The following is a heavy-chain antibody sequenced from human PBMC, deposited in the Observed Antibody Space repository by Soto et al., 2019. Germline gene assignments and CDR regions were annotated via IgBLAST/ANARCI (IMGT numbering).Heavy chain of an antibody. D-gene: IGHD3-22*01. CDR2: IYYSGST. CDR1: GGSISSYY. CDR3: ATWSYYYDSSGYYSV. V-gene: IGHV4-59*01. J-gene: IGHJ4*02. Sequence: SETLSLTCTVSGGSISSYYWSWIRQPPGKGLEWIGYIYYSGSTNYNPSLKSRVTISVDTSKNQFSLKLSSVTAADTAVYCCATWSYYYDSSGYYSVWGQGTLVTVSS.